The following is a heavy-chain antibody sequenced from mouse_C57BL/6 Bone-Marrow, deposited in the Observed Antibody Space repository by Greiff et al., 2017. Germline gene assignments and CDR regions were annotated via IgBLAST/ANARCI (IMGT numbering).Heavy chain of an antibody. CDR2: IDPSDSYT. D-gene: IGHD3-2*02. CDR1: GYTFTSYW. J-gene: IGHJ4*01. Sequence: VQLQQPGAELVMPGASVKLSCKASGYTFTSYWMHWVKQRPGQGLEWIGEIDPSDSYTNYNQKFKGKFTLTVDKSSSTAYMQLSSLTSEDSAVYYCAREREDSSGYYSARDYWGQGTSVTVSS. V-gene: IGHV1-69*01. CDR3: AREREDSSGYYSARDY.